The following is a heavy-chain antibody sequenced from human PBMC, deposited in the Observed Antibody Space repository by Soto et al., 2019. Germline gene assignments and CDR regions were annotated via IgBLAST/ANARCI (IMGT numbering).Heavy chain of an antibody. CDR2: INHLETT. CDR1: GASITFGGYS. V-gene: IGHV4-30-2*01. J-gene: IGHJ4*02. D-gene: IGHD1-26*01. CDR3: ARGGGSDSFDY. Sequence: QLQLHESGSGLVKPSQTLSLTCTVSGASITFGGYSWSWIRQTPGKGLEWIGYINHLETTFYNPSFESRLTLSNDRAKNQFSLRLHSMSAADRAVYFCARGGGSDSFDYWGQGILVTVSS.